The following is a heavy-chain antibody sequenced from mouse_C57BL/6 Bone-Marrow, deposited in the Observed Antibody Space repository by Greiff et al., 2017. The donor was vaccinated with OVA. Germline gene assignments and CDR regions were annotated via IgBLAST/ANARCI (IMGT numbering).Heavy chain of an antibody. CDR2: IDPSASYT. CDR3: ARKGGYYYGSSPYYLDY. J-gene: IGHJ2*01. D-gene: IGHD1-1*01. CDR1: GYTFTSYW. V-gene: IGHV1-50*01. Sequence: QVQLQQPGAELVKPGASVKLSCKASGYTFTSYWMQWVKQRPGQGLEWIGEIDPSASYTTYNQKFKGKATLTVDTSSSTAYMQLSSLTSEDAAVDYCARKGGYYYGSSPYYLDYWGQGTTLTVSS.